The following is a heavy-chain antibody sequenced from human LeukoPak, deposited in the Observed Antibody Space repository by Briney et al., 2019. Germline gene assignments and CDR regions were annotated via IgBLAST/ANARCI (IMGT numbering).Heavy chain of an antibody. CDR1: GFIFSHYG. D-gene: IGHD4-11*01. J-gene: IGHJ4*01. CDR2: IWSDATNR. V-gene: IGHV3-30*12. CDR3: ARDAQRGFDYSNSLRY. Sequence: GGSLRLSCAASGFIFSHYGMHWVRQAPGKGLEWVAVIWSDATNRFYATSVKGGFTISRYNFQNTVFLEMNSLRVEDTAIYYCARDAQRGFDYSNSLRYWGHGTLVTVSS.